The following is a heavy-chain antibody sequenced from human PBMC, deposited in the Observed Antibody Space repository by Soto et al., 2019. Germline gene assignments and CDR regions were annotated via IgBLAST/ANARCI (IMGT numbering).Heavy chain of an antibody. J-gene: IGHJ6*02. CDR2: ISYDGSHK. D-gene: IGHD6-19*01. CDR1: GFTFSSYG. V-gene: IGHV3-30*18. CDR3: VKDGSSGWPYYYGMDV. Sequence: QVQLVESGGGVVQPGRSLRLSCAASGFTFSSYGMHWVRQAPGKGLEWVAVISYDGSHKYYADSVNGRFTISRDNSKNTLYLQMSSLRAEDTAVYYCVKDGSSGWPYYYGMDVWGQGTTVTVSS.